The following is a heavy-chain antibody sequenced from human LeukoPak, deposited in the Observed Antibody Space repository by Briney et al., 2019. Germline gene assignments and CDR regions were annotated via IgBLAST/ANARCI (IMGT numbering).Heavy chain of an antibody. CDR1: GGSTSYYY. Sequence: SETLSLTCTVSGGSTSYYYWSWIRQSPGKGLGWIGYIYYSGTTNYNPSLKSRVTISVDTSKNQFSLQLRSVTAADTAVYYCAREDPQTTVPEGMDVWGQGTTVTVSS. V-gene: IGHV4-59*01. D-gene: IGHD4-17*01. CDR2: IYYSGTT. J-gene: IGHJ6*02. CDR3: AREDPQTTVPEGMDV.